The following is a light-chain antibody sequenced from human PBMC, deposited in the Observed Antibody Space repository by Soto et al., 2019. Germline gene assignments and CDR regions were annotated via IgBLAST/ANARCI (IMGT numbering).Light chain of an antibody. J-gene: IGLJ1*01. CDR2: EVS. CDR1: SSNVGGYNY. V-gene: IGLV2-14*01. CDR3: SSYTSSSTRV. Sequence: QSALTQPASVSGSPGQSITISCTGTSSNVGGYNYVSWYQQQPGKAPKLMIYEVSNRPSGVSNRFSGSKSGNTASLTISGLQDEDEADYYCSSYTSSSTRVFGTGTKVTVL.